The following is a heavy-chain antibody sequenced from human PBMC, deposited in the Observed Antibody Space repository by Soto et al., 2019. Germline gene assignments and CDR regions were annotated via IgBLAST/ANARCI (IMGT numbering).Heavy chain of an antibody. J-gene: IGHJ4*02. CDR1: GYTFTSYG. Sequence: QVQLVQSGAEVKKPGASVKVSCKASGYTFTSYGISWVRQAPGQGLEWMGWINVYNGNTNYAQKLQGRVTMTTDTSTSTAYLALRGLRSDDTAVSVCARDSSRGEYDYWGQGTLGTVSS. CDR3: ARDSSRGEYDY. V-gene: IGHV1-18*01. CDR2: INVYNGNT. D-gene: IGHD3-10*01.